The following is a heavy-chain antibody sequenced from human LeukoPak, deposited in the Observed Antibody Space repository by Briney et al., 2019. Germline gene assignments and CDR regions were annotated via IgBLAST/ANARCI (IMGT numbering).Heavy chain of an antibody. V-gene: IGHV3-9*01. D-gene: IGHD3-10*01. Sequence: GGSLRLSCAASGFTFDDYAMHWVRQAPGKGLEWVSGISWNSGSIGYADSVKGRFTISRDNAKNSLYLQMNSLRAEDTAVYYCARETPGGYFDYWGQGTLVTVSS. CDR3: ARETPGGYFDY. J-gene: IGHJ4*02. CDR1: GFTFDDYA. CDR2: ISWNSGSI.